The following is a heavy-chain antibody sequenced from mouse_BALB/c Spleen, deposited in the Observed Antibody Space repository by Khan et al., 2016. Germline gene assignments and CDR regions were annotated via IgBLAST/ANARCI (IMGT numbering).Heavy chain of an antibody. Sequence: QVQLQQSGTELMKPGASVKISCKATGYTFSSSWVEWVKQRPGHGLEWIGEILPGTNNTNYNEKFKGKATFTADASSKTAYMQLSSLTSEDSGVYYCTRPVTNPSFGYWGQGTLVTVSA. D-gene: IGHD2-13*01. J-gene: IGHJ3*01. CDR1: GYTFSSSW. CDR3: TRPVTNPSFGY. V-gene: IGHV1-9*01. CDR2: ILPGTNNT.